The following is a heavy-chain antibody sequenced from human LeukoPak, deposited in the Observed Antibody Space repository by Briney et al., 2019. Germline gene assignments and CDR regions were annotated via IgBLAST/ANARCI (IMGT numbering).Heavy chain of an antibody. CDR2: IYYSGST. CDR3: AREGSGSYPDY. J-gene: IGHJ4*02. D-gene: IGHD1-26*01. CDR1: GGSFSGYY. V-gene: IGHV4-59*01. Sequence: SETLSLTCAVYGGSFSGYYWSWIRQPPGKGLEWIGYIYYSGSTNYNPSLKSRVTISVDTSKNQFSLKLSSVTAADTAVYYCAREGSGSYPDYWGQGTLVTVSS.